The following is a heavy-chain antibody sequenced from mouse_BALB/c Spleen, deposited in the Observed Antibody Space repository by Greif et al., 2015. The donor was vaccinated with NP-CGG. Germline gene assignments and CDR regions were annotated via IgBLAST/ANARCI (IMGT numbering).Heavy chain of an antibody. Sequence: DVKLVESGGGLVQPGGSLRLSCAISGFTFSDFYMEWVRQPPGKRLEWIAASRNKANDYTTEYSASVKGRFIVSRDTSQSILYLQMNALRAEDTAIYYCARDDGYWYFDVWGAGTTVTVSS. CDR2: SRNKANDYTT. D-gene: IGHD1-1*02. V-gene: IGHV7-1*02. J-gene: IGHJ1*01. CDR1: GFTFSDFY. CDR3: ARDDGYWYFDV.